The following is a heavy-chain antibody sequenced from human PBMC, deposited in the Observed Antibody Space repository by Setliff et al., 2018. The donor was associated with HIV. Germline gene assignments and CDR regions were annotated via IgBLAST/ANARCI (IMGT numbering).Heavy chain of an antibody. D-gene: IGHD4-17*01. CDR3: ARGLYGDYGGDLNWLDP. CDR2: INANSGSP. Sequence: ASVKVSCKTSGYNFENYAINWVRRAPGQRLEWMGWINANSGSPTYAQAFTGRFFFSVDTAVATAYLQINNLKTEDTAVYFCARGLYGDYGGDLNWLDPWGHGTRVTSPQ. J-gene: IGHJ5*02. V-gene: IGHV7-4-1*02. CDR1: GYNFENYA.